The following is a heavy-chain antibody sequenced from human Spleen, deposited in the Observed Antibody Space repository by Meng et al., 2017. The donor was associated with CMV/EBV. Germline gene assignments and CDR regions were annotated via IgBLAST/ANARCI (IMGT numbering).Heavy chain of an antibody. Sequence: ASVKVSCKASGGTFSNYAICWVRQAAGQGLEWMGWINPNRGITGYVQKFQGRVTLTRNISISTFYMDLSSLTSEDTAVYYCARGGTWAPLDVWGQGTTVTVSS. J-gene: IGHJ6*02. CDR2: INPNRGIT. CDR3: ARGGTWAPLDV. V-gene: IGHV1-8*02. CDR1: GGTFSNYA. D-gene: IGHD3-10*01.